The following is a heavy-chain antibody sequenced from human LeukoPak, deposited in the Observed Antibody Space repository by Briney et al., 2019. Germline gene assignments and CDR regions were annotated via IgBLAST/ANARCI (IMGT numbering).Heavy chain of an antibody. CDR3: ARGYSSTQDLGYYYMDV. V-gene: IGHV1-46*01. CDR1: GYTFTSYY. D-gene: IGHD6-13*01. CDR2: INPSGGST. Sequence: ASVKASCKASGYTFTSYYMHWVRQAPGQGLEWMGIINPSGGSTSYAQKFQGRVTMTRDTSTSTVYMELSSLRSEDTAVYYCARGYSSTQDLGYYYMDVWGKGTTVTVSS. J-gene: IGHJ6*03.